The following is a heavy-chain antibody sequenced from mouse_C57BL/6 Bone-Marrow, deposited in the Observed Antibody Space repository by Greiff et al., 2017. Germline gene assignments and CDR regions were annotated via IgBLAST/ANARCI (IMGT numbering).Heavy chain of an antibody. CDR2: INPYNGGT. CDR3: ARAQGTTVVATPHFDY. CDR1: GYTFTDYY. Sequence: EVKLLQSGPVLVKPGASVKMSCKASGYTFTDYYMNWVKQSHGKSLEWIGVINPYNGGTSYNQKFKGKATLTVDKSSSTAYMELNSLTSEDSAVYYCARAQGTTVVATPHFDYWGQGTTLTVSS. J-gene: IGHJ2*01. V-gene: IGHV1-19*01. D-gene: IGHD1-1*01.